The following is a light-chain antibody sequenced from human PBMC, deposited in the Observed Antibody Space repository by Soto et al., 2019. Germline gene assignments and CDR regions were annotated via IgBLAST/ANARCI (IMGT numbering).Light chain of an antibody. CDR1: RSDVGGYDY. Sequence: QSALTQPASVSGSPGQSITISCTGTRSDVGGYDYVSWYQKHPGKAPKLMIFEVSNRPSGVSNRFSGSKSGNTASLTISGLQAEDEADYYCSSYGGSSNLVFGGGTKLTVL. CDR2: EVS. CDR3: SSYGGSSNLV. J-gene: IGLJ2*01. V-gene: IGLV2-14*01.